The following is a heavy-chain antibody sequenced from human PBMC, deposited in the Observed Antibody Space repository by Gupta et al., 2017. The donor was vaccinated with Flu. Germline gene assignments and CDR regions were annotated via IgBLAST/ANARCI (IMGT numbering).Heavy chain of an antibody. Sequence: QVHLVQSGAEVKKPGSSVTLSCKTSGVSFSAYAINWVRQAPGQGLEWRGGITPVFGPTKYAQNFQGRVAITAYESTTTFYMEFGSLRSDDTAVYYCARKGGGHCSGGSCYSLDFWGQGTPVTVSS. CDR1: GVSFSAYA. V-gene: IGHV1-69*01. CDR3: ARKGGGHCSGGSCYSLDF. J-gene: IGHJ4*02. D-gene: IGHD2-15*01. CDR2: ITPVFGPT.